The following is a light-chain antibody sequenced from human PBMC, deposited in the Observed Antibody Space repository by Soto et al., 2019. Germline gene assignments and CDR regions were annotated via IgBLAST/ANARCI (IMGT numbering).Light chain of an antibody. J-gene: IGKJ5*01. CDR3: QRYIKWPIT. V-gene: IGKV3-15*01. Sequence: EIVMTQSPGTLSVSPGERATLSCRASQSVSSNLAWYQQKPGQAPRLLISDASTRATGIPARSSGSGSGTEFTLTVSSLQSEDFAVYYCQRYIKWPITFGQGTRLEIK. CDR1: QSVSSN. CDR2: DAS.